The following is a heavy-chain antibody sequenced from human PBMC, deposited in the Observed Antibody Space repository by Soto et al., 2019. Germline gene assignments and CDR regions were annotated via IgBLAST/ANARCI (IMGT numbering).Heavy chain of an antibody. D-gene: IGHD3-3*01. V-gene: IGHV3-23*01. Sequence: GGSLRLSCAASGFTFRKYAMSWVRQAPGKGLEWVSGISESGGTTYFADSVKGRFTISRDNSKNTLYLQMSSLRSEDTAVYYCARDHSTIFGVVPSGMDVWGQGTTVTVSS. J-gene: IGHJ6*02. CDR3: ARDHSTIFGVVPSGMDV. CDR1: GFTFRKYA. CDR2: ISESGGTT.